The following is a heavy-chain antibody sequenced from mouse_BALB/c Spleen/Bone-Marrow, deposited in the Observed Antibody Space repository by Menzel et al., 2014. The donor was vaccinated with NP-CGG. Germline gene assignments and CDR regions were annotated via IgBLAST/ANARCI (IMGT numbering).Heavy chain of an antibody. D-gene: IGHD2-3*01. CDR3: DSYYDGVMDY. V-gene: IGHV1-85*01. J-gene: IGHJ4*01. CDR1: GYTFTSYD. Sequence: QVQLQQSGAELVKPGASVKLSCKASGYTFTSYDINWVRQRPEQGLEWIGWIFPGDGSTKHNEKFKGKATLTTDKSSSTAYRQLSRLTSEDSAVCVCDSYYDGVMDYWGQGTSVTGSS. CDR2: IFPGDGST.